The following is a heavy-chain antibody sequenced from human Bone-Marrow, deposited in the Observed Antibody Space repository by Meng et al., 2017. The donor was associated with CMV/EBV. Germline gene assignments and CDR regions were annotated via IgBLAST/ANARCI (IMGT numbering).Heavy chain of an antibody. CDR1: GYTFTSYD. V-gene: IGHV1-8*01. D-gene: IGHD6-13*01. CDR3: ARGGLEGSSWYFGYYYYGMAV. CDR2: MNPNSGNT. J-gene: IGHJ6*01. Sequence: ASVKVSCKASGYTFTSYDINWVRQATGQGLEWMGWMNPNSGNTGYAQKFQGRVTMTRNTSISTAYMELSSLRSEDTAVYYCARGGLEGSSWYFGYYYYGMAVWGPGPTVTGSS.